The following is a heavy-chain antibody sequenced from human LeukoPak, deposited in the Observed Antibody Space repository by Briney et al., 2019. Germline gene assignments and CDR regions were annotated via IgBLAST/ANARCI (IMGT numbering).Heavy chain of an antibody. V-gene: IGHV3-23*01. J-gene: IGHJ4*02. D-gene: IGHD6-6*01. Sequence: GGSLRLSCTASGFTFRNYAMSWVRQAPGKGLVWISAADGSGASTYYADSVRGRFAVSRDNSKNTLYLQMSNLRAEDTAVYYCAKDRPNGFDYWGQGTLVTVSS. CDR3: AKDRPNGFDY. CDR2: ADGSGAST. CDR1: GFTFRNYA.